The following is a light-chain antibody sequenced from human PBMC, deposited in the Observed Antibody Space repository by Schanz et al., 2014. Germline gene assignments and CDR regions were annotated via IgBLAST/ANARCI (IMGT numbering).Light chain of an antibody. Sequence: DIQMTQSPSTLSASVGDRVTITCRASQSISTYLSWYQQKPGKAPKLLIYAASSLQSGVPSRFSGSGSGTDFTLTISSLQPDDFATYYCQQYYTYSRAFGPGTKVDIK. CDR2: AAS. CDR1: QSISTY. V-gene: IGKV1-39*01. J-gene: IGKJ3*01. CDR3: QQYYTYSRA.